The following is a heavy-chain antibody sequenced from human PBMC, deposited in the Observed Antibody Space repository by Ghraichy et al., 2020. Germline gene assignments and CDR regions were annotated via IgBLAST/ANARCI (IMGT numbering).Heavy chain of an antibody. CDR3: AKDRCSGGYCYPHRFDY. CDR2: ITGSGETT. CDR1: GFNFSDYG. Sequence: GGSLRLSCAASGFNFSDYGMSWVRQTAGKGLEWVSTITGSGETTYYADSLKGRFTISRDNSKNTLYLQVDSLRADDTAVYYCAKDRCSGGYCYPHRFDYWGQGALVTVSS. V-gene: IGHV3-23*01. D-gene: IGHD2-15*01. J-gene: IGHJ4*02.